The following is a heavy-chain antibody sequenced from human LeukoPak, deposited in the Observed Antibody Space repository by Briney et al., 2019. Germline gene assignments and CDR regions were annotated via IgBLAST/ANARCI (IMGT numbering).Heavy chain of an antibody. J-gene: IGHJ4*02. CDR2: NNPNSGST. CDR3: ARGRPGWDMIVVVMIDY. D-gene: IGHD3-22*01. Sequence: ASVKVSCKASGYTFTGYYMHWVRQAPGQGLEWMGWNNPNSGSTNYAQKFQGRVTMTRDTSISTAYMELSRLRSDDTAVYYCARGRPGWDMIVVVMIDYWGQGTLVTVSS. CDR1: GYTFTGYY. V-gene: IGHV1-2*02.